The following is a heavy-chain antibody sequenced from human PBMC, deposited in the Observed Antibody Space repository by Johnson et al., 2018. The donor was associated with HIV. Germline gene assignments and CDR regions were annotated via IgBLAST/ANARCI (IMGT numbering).Heavy chain of an antibody. CDR2: ISFDGRGK. J-gene: IGHJ3*02. D-gene: IGHD6-19*01. V-gene: IGHV3-30*04. CDR1: GFTFNRYG. CDR3: AKDIASVYTNGGTLDI. Sequence: QMLLVESGGGLVQPGGSLRLSCAASGFTFNRYGLHWVRQAPGKGLAWVATISFDGRGKHYADSVKGRFTITRDNSKNALYLQMNSLRPEDTGLYYCAKDIASVYTNGGTLDIWGQGTMVTVSS.